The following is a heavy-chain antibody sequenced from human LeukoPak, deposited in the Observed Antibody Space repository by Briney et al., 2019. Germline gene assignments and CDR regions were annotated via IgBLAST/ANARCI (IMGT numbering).Heavy chain of an antibody. CDR2: INPNSGGT. D-gene: IGHD6-6*01. V-gene: IGHV1-2*02. Sequence: ASVKVSCKASGYTFTGYYMHWVRQAPGQGLEWMGWINPNSGGTNYAQKFQGRVTMTRDTSISTAYMELRRLRSDDTAVYYCARVGRREQLGKNWFDPWGQGTLVTVSS. J-gene: IGHJ5*02. CDR3: ARVGRREQLGKNWFDP. CDR1: GYTFTGYY.